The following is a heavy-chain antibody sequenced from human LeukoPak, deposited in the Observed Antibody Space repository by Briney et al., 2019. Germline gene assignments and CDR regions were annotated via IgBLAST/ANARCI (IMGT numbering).Heavy chain of an antibody. Sequence: GGSLRLSCVASGFTFSSYGMTWVRQAPGKGPEWVSVISSSAGSTYYADSVKGRFTISRGNSKNTLYLQMNSLRAEDTAVYYCAKGSGRGYSYGLEYWGQGTLVTVSS. CDR2: ISSSAGST. J-gene: IGHJ4*02. D-gene: IGHD5-18*01. CDR3: AKGSGRGYSYGLEY. CDR1: GFTFSSYG. V-gene: IGHV3-23*01.